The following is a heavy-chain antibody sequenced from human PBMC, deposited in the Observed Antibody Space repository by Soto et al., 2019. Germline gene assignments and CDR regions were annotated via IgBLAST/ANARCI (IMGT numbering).Heavy chain of an antibody. D-gene: IGHD3-9*01. CDR3: ARFGQYYDILTGYYRSNWFDP. J-gene: IGHJ5*02. Sequence: SETLSLTCTASDGSISSHCWSWIRQPPGKGLEWIGYIYYSGSTNYNPSLKSRVTISVDMSKNQFSLKLSSVTAADTAVYYCARFGQYYDILTGYYRSNWFDPWGQGTLVTVS. CDR2: IYYSGST. V-gene: IGHV4-59*11. CDR1: DGSISSHC.